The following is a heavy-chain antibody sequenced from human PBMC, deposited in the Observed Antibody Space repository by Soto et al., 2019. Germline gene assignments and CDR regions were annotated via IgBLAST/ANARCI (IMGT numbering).Heavy chain of an antibody. CDR3: AKEPPRGSYADY. CDR1: GFTFSSYA. D-gene: IGHD1-26*01. Sequence: PGGSLRLSCAASGFTFSSYAMSWVRQAPGKGLEWVSAVSGSGDRTYYADSVKGRFTISRDNSKNTLYLQMNSLRVEDTAVYYCAKEPPRGSYADYWGQGTLVTVSS. V-gene: IGHV3-23*01. CDR2: VSGSGDRT. J-gene: IGHJ4*02.